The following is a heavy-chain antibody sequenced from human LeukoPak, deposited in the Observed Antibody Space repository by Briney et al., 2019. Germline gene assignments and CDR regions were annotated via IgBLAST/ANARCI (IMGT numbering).Heavy chain of an antibody. D-gene: IGHD3-10*01. CDR1: GGSISSYY. V-gene: IGHV4-59*08. J-gene: IGHJ4*02. CDR2: IYYSGST. Sequence: SETLSLTCTVSGGSISSYYWSWIRQPPGKGLEWIGYIYYSGSTNYNPSLKSRVTISVDTSKNQFSLKLSSVTAADPAVYYCARGDVLLWFGELLGDQTFDYWGQGTLVTVSS. CDR3: ARGDVLLWFGELLGDQTFDY.